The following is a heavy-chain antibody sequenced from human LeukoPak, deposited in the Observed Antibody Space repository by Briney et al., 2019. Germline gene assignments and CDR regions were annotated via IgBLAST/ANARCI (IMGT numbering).Heavy chain of an antibody. D-gene: IGHD4-23*01. J-gene: IGHJ3*02. CDR2: IYYSGST. Sequence: SETLSLTCTVSGGSISSYYWSWIRQPPGKGLEWIGYIYYSGSTNYNPSLKSRVTISVDTSKNQFSLKLSSVTAADTAVYYCGRESSTGDNIVYAFDNLGQGTMVTVSS. CDR3: GRESSTGDNIVYAFDN. CDR1: GGSISSYY. V-gene: IGHV4-59*01.